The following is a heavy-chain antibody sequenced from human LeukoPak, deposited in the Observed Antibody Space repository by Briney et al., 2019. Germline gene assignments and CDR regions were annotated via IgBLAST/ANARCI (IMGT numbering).Heavy chain of an antibody. Sequence: SQTLSLACAISGDSVSSNSVTWNWIRQSPSRGLEWLGRTYYRSTWYNDYAVSVRGRVTVNPDTSKNQFSLHLNSVTPEDTAVYYCARRLTQYDCFDPWGQGILVTVSS. D-gene: IGHD2-2*01. CDR3: ARRLTQYDCFDP. CDR1: GDSVSSNSVT. J-gene: IGHJ5*02. CDR2: TYYRSTWYN. V-gene: IGHV6-1*01.